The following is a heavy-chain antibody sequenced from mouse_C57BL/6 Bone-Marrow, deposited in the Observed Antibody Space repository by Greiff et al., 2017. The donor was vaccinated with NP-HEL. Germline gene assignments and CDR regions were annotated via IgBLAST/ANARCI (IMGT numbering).Heavy chain of an antibody. Sequence: QVQLKQPGAELVKPGASVKLSCKASGYTFTSYWMHWVKQRPGQGLEWIGMIHPNSGSTNYNEKFKSKATLTVDKSSSTAYMQLSSLTSEDSAVYYCARLELVTTVVAYYFDCWGQGTTLTVSS. CDR1: GYTFTSYW. D-gene: IGHD1-1*01. CDR2: IHPNSGST. CDR3: ARLELVTTVVAYYFDC. J-gene: IGHJ2*01. V-gene: IGHV1-64*01.